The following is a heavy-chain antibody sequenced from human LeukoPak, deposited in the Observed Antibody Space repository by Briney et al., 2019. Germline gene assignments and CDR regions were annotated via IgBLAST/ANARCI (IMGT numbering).Heavy chain of an antibody. CDR2: IIKDGSDK. V-gene: IGHV3-7*01. CDR1: GFTFSDYW. Sequence: GGSLRLSCEGSGFTFSDYWMGWVRQAPGKGQEWVANIIKDGSDKYYVDSVKGRFSISRDNAKNSVYLQMSGLRVEDTAVYYCTRELWPADYWGQGILVTVSS. J-gene: IGHJ4*02. CDR3: TRELWPADY. D-gene: IGHD3-16*01.